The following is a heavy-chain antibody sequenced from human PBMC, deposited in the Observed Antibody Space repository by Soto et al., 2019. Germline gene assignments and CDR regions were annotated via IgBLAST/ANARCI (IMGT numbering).Heavy chain of an antibody. CDR1: GFXFSSYA. J-gene: IGHJ6*02. V-gene: IGHV3-30*04. CDR2: ISYDGRNK. D-gene: IGHD2-15*01. Sequence: PXGXLRLSCATSGFXFSSYAMHWVRHAPGNGLEWVAVISYDGRNKYYADSVKCPFTISRDNSKKTLYLEMKSLRVEDTAVYHCVRDTAYCSGGTCYSSHDMDVWGQGTTGTVSS. CDR3: VRDTAYCSGGTCYSSHDMDV.